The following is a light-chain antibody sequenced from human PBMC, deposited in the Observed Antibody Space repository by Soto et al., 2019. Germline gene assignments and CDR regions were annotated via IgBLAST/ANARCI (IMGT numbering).Light chain of an antibody. Sequence: DIQMTQSPSSLSASVGDTVTITCRANQSIATYLAWYHQKPGKAPKLLISSAYTLHSGVPSRFSGSGSGTDFTLTIKSLQPEGFATYYCQQSYRTPITFGQGTRLDIK. CDR2: SAY. CDR1: QSIATY. CDR3: QQSYRTPIT. J-gene: IGKJ5*01. V-gene: IGKV1-39*01.